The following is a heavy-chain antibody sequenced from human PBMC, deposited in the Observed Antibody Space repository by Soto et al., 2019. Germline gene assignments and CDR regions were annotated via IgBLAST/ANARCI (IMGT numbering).Heavy chain of an antibody. V-gene: IGHV4-39*01. Sequence: PSETLSLTCTVSGGSISNGSYYWGWIRQPPEKGLEWIGTIYYSGTTYYNTSLKSRLTMSVDTSKNHFSLRLSSVTAADTALYFCASAMYDLGPNYWGQGTLVTVSS. CDR1: GGSISNGSYY. CDR3: ASAMYDLGPNY. CDR2: IYYSGTT. D-gene: IGHD2-2*01. J-gene: IGHJ4*02.